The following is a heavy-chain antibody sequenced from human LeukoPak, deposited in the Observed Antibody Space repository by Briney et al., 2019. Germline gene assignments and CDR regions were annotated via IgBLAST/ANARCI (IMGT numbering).Heavy chain of an antibody. V-gene: IGHV1-2*04. CDR1: GYTFTGYY. Sequence: ASVKVSCKASGYTFTGYYMHWVRQAPGQGLEWMGWINPNSGGTNYAQNFQGWVTMTRDTSISTSYIELNRLRSDDTAVYYCAIRLSIGYCSSTSCHAEYFQHWGQGTLVTVSS. D-gene: IGHD2-2*01. CDR3: AIRLSIGYCSSTSCHAEYFQH. CDR2: INPNSGGT. J-gene: IGHJ1*01.